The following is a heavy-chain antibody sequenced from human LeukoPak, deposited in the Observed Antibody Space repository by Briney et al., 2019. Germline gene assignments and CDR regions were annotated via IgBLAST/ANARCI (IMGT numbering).Heavy chain of an antibody. CDR1: GYTFTGYY. CDR3: ARDNQYYYDSRFDP. D-gene: IGHD3-22*01. Sequence: GASVKVSFKASGYTFTGYYIHWVRQPPGQGLEWMGWINPNSGGTNYAQKFQGRVTMTRDTSFSTASMELSRLRSDDTAVYYCARDNQYYYDSRFDPWGQGTLVTVSS. J-gene: IGHJ5*02. V-gene: IGHV1-2*02. CDR2: INPNSGGT.